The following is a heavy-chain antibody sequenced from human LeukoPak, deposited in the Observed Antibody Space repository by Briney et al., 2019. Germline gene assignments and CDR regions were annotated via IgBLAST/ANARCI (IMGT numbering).Heavy chain of an antibody. CDR1: GFTVNSNY. D-gene: IGHD2-15*01. Sequence: GGSLRLSCAASGFTVNSNYMSWVRQAPGKGLEWVLSIYSGGTTSYADSVRGRFAISRHHSENTLFLQMDSLRTEDTAVYYCATLPIVVTSARIWGQGTSVTVSS. J-gene: IGHJ6*02. CDR2: IYSGGTT. CDR3: ATLPIVVTSARI. V-gene: IGHV3-53*04.